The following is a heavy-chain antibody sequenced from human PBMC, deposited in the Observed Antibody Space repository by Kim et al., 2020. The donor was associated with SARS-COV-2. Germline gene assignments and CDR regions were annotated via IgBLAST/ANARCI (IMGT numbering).Heavy chain of an antibody. Sequence: GRFTISRDNAKNTLYLQMNSLRAEDTAVYYCAKMYYYDSSGYSIGGVFDYWGQGTLVTVSS. D-gene: IGHD3-22*01. CDR3: AKMYYYDSSGYSIGGVFDY. V-gene: IGHV3-23*01. J-gene: IGHJ4*02.